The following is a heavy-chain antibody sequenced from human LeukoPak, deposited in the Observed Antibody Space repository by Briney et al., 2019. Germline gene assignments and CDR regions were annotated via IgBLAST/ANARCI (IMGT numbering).Heavy chain of an antibody. J-gene: IGHJ4*02. V-gene: IGHV3-23*01. CDR3: AKIRYSSGWFSFNY. CDR2: ISGSGGST. Sequence: GASLRLSCAASGFTFSSYAMSWVRQAPGKGLEWVSAISGSGGSTYYADSVKGRFTISRDNSKNTLYLQMNSLRAEDTAVYYCAKIRYSSGWFSFNYWGQGTLVTVSS. D-gene: IGHD6-19*01. CDR1: GFTFSSYA.